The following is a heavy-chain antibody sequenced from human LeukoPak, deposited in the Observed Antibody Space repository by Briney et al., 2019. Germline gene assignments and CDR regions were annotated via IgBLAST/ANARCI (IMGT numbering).Heavy chain of an antibody. CDR1: GFTFSTYA. Sequence: GGSLRLSCAASGFTFSTYAMNWVRQAPGKGLEWVSTISGSGGSTYYADSVKGRLTISRDNSKNTLYLQMNSLRAEDTAVYYCAKRDIVVVVSASDYWGQGTLVTVSS. J-gene: IGHJ4*02. CDR3: AKRDIVVVVSASDY. CDR2: ISGSGGST. V-gene: IGHV3-23*01. D-gene: IGHD2-15*01.